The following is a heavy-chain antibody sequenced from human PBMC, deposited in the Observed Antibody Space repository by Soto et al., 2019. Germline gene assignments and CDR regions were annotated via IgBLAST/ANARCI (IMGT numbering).Heavy chain of an antibody. CDR3: ARSLGSGSYYGMDV. Sequence: GASVKVSCKASGGTFSSYAISWVRQAPGQGLEWMGGIIPIFGTANYAQKFQGRVTITADKSTSTAYMELSSLRSEDTAVYYCARSLGSGSYYGMDVWGQGTTVTVSS. V-gene: IGHV1-69*06. J-gene: IGHJ6*02. CDR1: GGTFSSYA. CDR2: IIPIFGTA. D-gene: IGHD1-26*01.